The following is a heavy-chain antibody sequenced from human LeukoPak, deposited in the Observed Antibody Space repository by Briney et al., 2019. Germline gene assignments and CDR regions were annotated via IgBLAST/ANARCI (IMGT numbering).Heavy chain of an antibody. V-gene: IGHV3-48*01. CDR1: GFTFSSYS. CDR3: ARVAYSGYEEY. D-gene: IGHD5-12*01. CDR2: ISSSSSTI. Sequence: GGSLRLSWAASGFTFSSYSMNWVRQALGKGLEWVSYISSSSSTIYYADSVKGRFTISRDNAKNSLYLQMNSLRAEDTAVYYCARVAYSGYEEYWGQGTLVTVSS. J-gene: IGHJ4*02.